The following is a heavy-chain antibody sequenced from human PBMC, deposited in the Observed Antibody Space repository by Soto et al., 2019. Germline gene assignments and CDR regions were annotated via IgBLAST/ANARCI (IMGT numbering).Heavy chain of an antibody. J-gene: IGHJ1*01. CDR2: ISWNSGSI. Sequence: GGSLRLSCAASGFTFDDYAMHWVRQAPGKGLEWVSGISWNSGSIGYADSVKGRFTISRDNAKNSLYLQMNSLRAEDTALYYCAKDLSRSIAAAEYFQHWGQGTLVTVSS. V-gene: IGHV3-9*01. CDR3: AKDLSRSIAAAEYFQH. D-gene: IGHD6-6*01. CDR1: GFTFDDYA.